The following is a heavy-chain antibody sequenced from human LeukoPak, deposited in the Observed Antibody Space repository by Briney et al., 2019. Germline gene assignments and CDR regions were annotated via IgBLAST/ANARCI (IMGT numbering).Heavy chain of an antibody. J-gene: IGHJ4*02. CDR1: GFSFSTYG. V-gene: IGHV3-33*01. Sequence: GGSLRLSCAASGFSFSTYGMHWVRQAPGKGLEWEAVIWYDGSNKYYADTVKGRFTISRDNSRNTVYLQMNSLRVEDTAVYYCARDWASRRLMDWGQGTLVTVSS. D-gene: IGHD2-8*01. CDR2: IWYDGSNK. CDR3: ARDWASRRLMD.